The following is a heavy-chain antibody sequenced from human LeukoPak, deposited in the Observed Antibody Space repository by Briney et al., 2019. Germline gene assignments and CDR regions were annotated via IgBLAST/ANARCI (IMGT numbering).Heavy chain of an antibody. J-gene: IGHJ4*02. V-gene: IGHV5-51*01. CDR1: GYRFTNYW. CDR2: IYPDDSDT. CDR3: ARPYSISSGEGDY. Sequence: GESLKISCKGSGYRFTNYWIGWVRQMPGKGLEWMGIIYPDDSDTRYSPSFQGQVTISADKSISTAYLQWSSLKASDTAMYYCARPYSISSGEGDYWGQGTLVTVSS. D-gene: IGHD6-6*01.